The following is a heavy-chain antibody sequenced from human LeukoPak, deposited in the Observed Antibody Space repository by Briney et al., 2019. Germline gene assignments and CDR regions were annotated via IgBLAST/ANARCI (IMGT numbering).Heavy chain of an antibody. Sequence: PSETLSLTCAVYGGSFSGYYWSWIRQPPGKGLEWIGRIYTSGSTNYNPSLKSRVTMSVDTSKNQFSLKLSSVTAADTAVYYCARENYDYVWGSYRYYFDYWGQGTLVTVSS. J-gene: IGHJ4*02. D-gene: IGHD3-16*02. CDR3: ARENYDYVWGSYRYYFDY. V-gene: IGHV4-59*10. CDR1: GGSFSGYY. CDR2: IYTSGST.